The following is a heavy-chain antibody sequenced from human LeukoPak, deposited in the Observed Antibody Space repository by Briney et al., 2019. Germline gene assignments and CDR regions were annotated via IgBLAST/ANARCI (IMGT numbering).Heavy chain of an antibody. Sequence: GGSVQVSCKASGYTFTSYGISWVRQAPGQGLEWMGWIGPYNGNTNCAQNLQGRVTMTTDTSTSTAYMELGSLGSDDTAVYYCARDQDSLVRGVIGYWGQGTLVTVSS. D-gene: IGHD3-10*01. CDR3: ARDQDSLVRGVIGY. V-gene: IGHV1-18*01. CDR1: GYTFTSYG. CDR2: IGPYNGNT. J-gene: IGHJ4*02.